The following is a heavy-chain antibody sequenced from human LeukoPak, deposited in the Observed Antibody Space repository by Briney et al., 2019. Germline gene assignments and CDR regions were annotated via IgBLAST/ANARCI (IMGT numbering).Heavy chain of an antibody. V-gene: IGHV3-74*01. CDR1: GFTFSSYW. Sequence: GGSLRLSCAASGFTFSSYWMHWVRHAPGEGLVWVSRISYDGSSTNYADSVKGRFTISRDNAKNTLYLQMNSLRAEDTAVYYCARRSAAKDAFDFWGQGTMVTVSS. CDR2: ISYDGSST. J-gene: IGHJ3*01. D-gene: IGHD6-25*01. CDR3: ARRSAAKDAFDF.